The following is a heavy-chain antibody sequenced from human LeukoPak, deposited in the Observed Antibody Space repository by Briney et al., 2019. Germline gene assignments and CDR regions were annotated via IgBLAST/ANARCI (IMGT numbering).Heavy chain of an antibody. CDR3: AKGYGESHFDS. J-gene: IGHJ4*02. D-gene: IGHD5-18*01. V-gene: IGHV3-30*02. CDR1: GFTFRSFG. Sequence: GGSLRLSCAASGFTFRSFGMHFVRQAPGKGLEWVAFIRFDGSNQYYTDSVKGRFTMSRDNSINTLYLQMNNLRGDDTAVYFCAKGYGESHFDSWGQGTLVTVSS. CDR2: IRFDGSNQ.